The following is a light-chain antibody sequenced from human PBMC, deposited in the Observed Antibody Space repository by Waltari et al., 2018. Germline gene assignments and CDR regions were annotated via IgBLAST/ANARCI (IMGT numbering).Light chain of an antibody. CDR1: SSDVGAYNY. Sequence: QSALTQPASVSGSPGQSITISCTGTSSDVGAYNYVSWYQQHPGKAPKLMIFDVSNRPSGVSNRFSGSKCGNTASLTISGLQAEDEAGYYCSSYISSSTLELFGGGTSLTVL. CDR2: DVS. CDR3: SSYISSSTLEL. V-gene: IGLV2-14*03. J-gene: IGLJ2*01.